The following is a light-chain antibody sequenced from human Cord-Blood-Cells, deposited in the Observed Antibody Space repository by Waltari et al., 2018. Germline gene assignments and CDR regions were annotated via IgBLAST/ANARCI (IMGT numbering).Light chain of an antibody. J-gene: IGLJ1*01. CDR1: SSDVGGYNY. CDR3: SSYTSSSTPYV. V-gene: IGLV2-14*01. CDR2: EVS. Sequence: QSALTQPASVSGSPGQSITISCTGTSSDVGGYNYVSWYQQHPGKAPKLMSYEVSNLPSGVSNRFSAAKSGNTASLTISGLQAEDEADYCCSSYTSSSTPYVFGTGTKVTVL.